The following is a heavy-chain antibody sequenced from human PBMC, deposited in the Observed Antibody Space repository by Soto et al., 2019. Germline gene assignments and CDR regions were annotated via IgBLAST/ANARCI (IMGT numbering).Heavy chain of an antibody. J-gene: IGHJ4*02. CDR3: ARESEDLTSNLDY. CDR2: ISSTTNYI. Sequence: VGSLRLSCAASGFTFTRYSMNWVRQAPGRGLEWVSSISSTTNYIYYGDSMKGRFTISRDNAKNSLYLEMNSLRAEDTAVYYCARESEDLTSNLDYWGQGTLVTVSS. CDR1: GFTFTRYS. V-gene: IGHV3-21*06.